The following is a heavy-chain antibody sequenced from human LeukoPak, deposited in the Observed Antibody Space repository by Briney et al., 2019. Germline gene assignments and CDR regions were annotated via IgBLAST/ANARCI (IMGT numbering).Heavy chain of an antibody. Sequence: GGSLRLSCATSGFTFRNYAMSWVRQAPGKGLEWVSCISNSGGTTYHADSVKGRFAISRDTSKNTLYLQMNSLRAEDTAVYYCAKDHIVGATTTFGYWGQGTLVTVSS. V-gene: IGHV3-23*01. D-gene: IGHD1-26*01. CDR3: AKDHIVGATTTFGY. CDR1: GFTFRNYA. J-gene: IGHJ4*02. CDR2: ISNSGGTT.